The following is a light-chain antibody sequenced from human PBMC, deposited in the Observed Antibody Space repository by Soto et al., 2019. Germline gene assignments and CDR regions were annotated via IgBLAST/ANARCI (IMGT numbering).Light chain of an antibody. CDR3: CSYTKSDTLYV. Sequence: QSALTQPASVSASPGQWITISCTGSSSDIAGYNYVSWYQQQPGKAPKLIIYDVNNRPSGVSNRFSASKSGNTATLTISGLQAEDEADYYCCSYTKSDTLYVFGAGTKVTVL. CDR2: DVN. J-gene: IGLJ1*01. CDR1: SSDIAGYNY. V-gene: IGLV2-14*03.